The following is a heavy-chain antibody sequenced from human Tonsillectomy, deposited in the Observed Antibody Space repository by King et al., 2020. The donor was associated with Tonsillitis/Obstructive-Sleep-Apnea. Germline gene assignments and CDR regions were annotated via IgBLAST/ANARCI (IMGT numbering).Heavy chain of an antibody. Sequence: QLVQSGGGVVQPGRSLRLSCAVSGFTFSSYGMHWVRQAPGKGLEWVAVISYDGSNKYYADSVKGRFTISRDNSKNTLYPQMNSLRAEDTAVYYCAKTYYDFWSGYLHYYYYGMDVWGQGTTVTVSS. J-gene: IGHJ6*02. CDR2: ISYDGSNK. D-gene: IGHD3-3*01. CDR1: GFTFSSYG. V-gene: IGHV3-30*18. CDR3: AKTYYDFWSGYLHYYYYGMDV.